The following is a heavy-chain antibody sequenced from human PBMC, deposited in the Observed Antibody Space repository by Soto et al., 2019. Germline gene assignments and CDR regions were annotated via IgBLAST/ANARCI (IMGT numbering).Heavy chain of an antibody. J-gene: IGHJ4*02. D-gene: IGHD1-26*01. V-gene: IGHV3-21*01. CDR2: INGRGNYI. CDR3: AREDGIVGDTSAFDY. CDR1: GFTFSTYN. Sequence: EVLLVESGGGLVKPGGSLRLSCAASGFTFSTYNMNWVRQAPGKGLEWVSSINGRGNYIYYTDAVKGRFTISRDNAKTSLYLQMNSLRAEDTAVYYCAREDGIVGDTSAFDYWGQGTLVTVSS.